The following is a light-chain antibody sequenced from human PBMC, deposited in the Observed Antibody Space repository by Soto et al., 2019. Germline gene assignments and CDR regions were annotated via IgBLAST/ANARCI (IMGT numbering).Light chain of an antibody. CDR2: GAS. V-gene: IGKV1-9*01. CDR3: QQARSFPLT. CDR1: QGISSY. J-gene: IGKJ4*01. Sequence: DIQLTQSPSFLSASVGDRVTITCRASQGISSYLAWFQQKPGRAPNLLIYGASTLQSGVPSRFSGSGSGTDFTLTITSLQPDDTAIYYCQQARSFPLTFGGGTKVDIK.